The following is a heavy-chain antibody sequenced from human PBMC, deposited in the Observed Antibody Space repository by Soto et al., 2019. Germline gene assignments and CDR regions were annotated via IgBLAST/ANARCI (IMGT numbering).Heavy chain of an antibody. V-gene: IGHV3-23*01. D-gene: IGHD3-10*01. CDR1: GFTFSSYA. J-gene: IGHJ6*02. Sequence: PGGSLRLSCAASGFTFSSYAMSWVRQAPGKGLEWVSAISGSGGSTYYADSVKGRFTISRDNSKNTLYLQMNSLRAEDTAVYYCAKDWRFGEFGDYYYYGMDVWGQGTTVTVSS. CDR3: AKDWRFGEFGDYYYYGMDV. CDR2: ISGSGGST.